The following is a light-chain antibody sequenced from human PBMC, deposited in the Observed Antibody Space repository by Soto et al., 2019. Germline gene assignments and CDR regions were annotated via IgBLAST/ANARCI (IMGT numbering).Light chain of an antibody. Sequence: QSALTQPASVSGSPGQSITISCTGTSSVVGSYNLVSWYQQHPGKAPKLMIYEVSKRPSGVSNRFSGSKSGNTASLTISGLQAEDEADYYCCSYAGSSTLGVFGGGTKLTVL. CDR1: SSVVGSYNL. J-gene: IGLJ2*01. CDR3: CSYAGSSTLGV. CDR2: EVS. V-gene: IGLV2-23*02.